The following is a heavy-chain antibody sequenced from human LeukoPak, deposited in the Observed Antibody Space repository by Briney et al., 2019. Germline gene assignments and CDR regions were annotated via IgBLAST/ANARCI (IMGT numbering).Heavy chain of an antibody. V-gene: IGHV4-34*01. CDR3: ARHRQGVRG. J-gene: IGHJ4*02. CDR2: INHSGST. D-gene: IGHD3-10*01. CDR1: GGSFNDYY. Sequence: SETLSLTCAVYGGSFNDYYWSWIRQPPGKGLEWIGEINHSGSTNYNPSLKSRVTISVDTSKNQFSLKLSSVTAADTAVYYCARHRQGVRGWGQGTLVTVSS.